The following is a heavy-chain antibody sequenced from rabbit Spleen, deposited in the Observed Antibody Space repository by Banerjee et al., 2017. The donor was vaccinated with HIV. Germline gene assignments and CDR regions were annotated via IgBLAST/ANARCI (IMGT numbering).Heavy chain of an antibody. V-gene: IGHV1S45*01. J-gene: IGHJ4*01. CDR1: GFSFSSDYD. D-gene: IGHD1-1*01. Sequence: QEQLVESRGGLVKPGGTLSLTCTVSGFSFSSDYDMCWVRQAPGKGLEWIGCIYTGNGKTYYAGWAKGRFTISKASSTTVTLQMTRLTAADTATYFCASGYSDVYFTLWGPGTLVTVS. CDR3: ASGYSDVYFTL. CDR2: IYTGNGKT.